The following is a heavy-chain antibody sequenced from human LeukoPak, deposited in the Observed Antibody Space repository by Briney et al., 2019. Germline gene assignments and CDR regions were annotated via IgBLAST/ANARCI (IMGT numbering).Heavy chain of an antibody. Sequence: GGSLRLSCAFSGFTFNSYSMNWFRQPPGKGLEWVSYINGLTQSTYYADSVKGRFTISRDNSKNTLYLQMNSLRAEDTAVYYCAKDRPSSSWYNVEIRSYFGYWGQGTLVTVSS. CDR3: AKDRPSSSWYNVEIRSYFGY. CDR1: GFTFNSYS. J-gene: IGHJ4*02. D-gene: IGHD6-13*01. CDR2: INGLTQST. V-gene: IGHV3-48*01.